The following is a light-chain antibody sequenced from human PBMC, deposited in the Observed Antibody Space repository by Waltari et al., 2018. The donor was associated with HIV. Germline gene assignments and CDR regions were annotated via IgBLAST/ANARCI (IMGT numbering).Light chain of an antibody. J-gene: IGKJ1*01. Sequence: EVLLTQSPATLSVSPGERVTLSCRASQSVSSSLAWYQLKPGQAPRLLIYGASTRASGLPARFTATGSGTQFTLAVSNLQSDDFALYFCLQSDKWPRTFGQGTKLEIK. CDR3: LQSDKWPRT. V-gene: IGKV3-15*01. CDR2: GAS. CDR1: QSVSSS.